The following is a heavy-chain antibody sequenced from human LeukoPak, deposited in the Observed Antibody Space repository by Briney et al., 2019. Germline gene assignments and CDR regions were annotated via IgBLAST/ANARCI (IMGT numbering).Heavy chain of an antibody. Sequence: QPGGSLRLSCAVSGFTFSSYEMNWVRQAPGRGLEWVSYISSSGSTIYYADSVKGRFTISRDNSKNTLYLQMSSLRAEDTAVYYCVKVGGYSGYETDAFDIWGQGIMVTVSS. J-gene: IGHJ3*02. V-gene: IGHV3-48*03. CDR1: GFTFSSYE. CDR2: ISSSGSTI. D-gene: IGHD5-12*01. CDR3: VKVGGYSGYETDAFDI.